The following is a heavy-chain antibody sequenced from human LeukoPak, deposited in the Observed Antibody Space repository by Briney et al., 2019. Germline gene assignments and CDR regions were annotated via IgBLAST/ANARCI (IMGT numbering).Heavy chain of an antibody. CDR3: VKSPGYNHYYFDY. CDR1: GFTVSSNY. V-gene: IGHV3-53*05. J-gene: IGHJ4*02. D-gene: IGHD1-14*01. Sequence: GGSLRLSCAASGFTVSSNYMSWVRQAPGKGLEWVSVIYSDGSTYYADSVKGRFTISRDNSKNTLYLQMSSLRAEDTAVYFCVKSPGYNHYYFDYWAREPWSPSPQ. CDR2: IYSDGST.